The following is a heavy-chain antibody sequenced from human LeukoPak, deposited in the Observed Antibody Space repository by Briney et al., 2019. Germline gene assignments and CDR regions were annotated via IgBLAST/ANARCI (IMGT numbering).Heavy chain of an antibody. CDR1: GFICSDYA. Sequence: QPGGSLRLSCTASGFICSDYAMSWARQAPGKGLEWVAGISSSGSGGSTYYADSVKGRFTISRDNSKNTLYLQMNSLRAEDTAVYYCAKFGVVVGFDAFDIWGQGTMVTVSS. V-gene: IGHV3-23*01. J-gene: IGHJ3*02. D-gene: IGHD2-2*01. CDR3: AKFGVVVGFDAFDI. CDR2: ISSSGSGGST.